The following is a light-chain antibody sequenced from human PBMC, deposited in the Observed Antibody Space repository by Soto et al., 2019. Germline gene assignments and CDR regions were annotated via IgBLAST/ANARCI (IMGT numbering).Light chain of an antibody. V-gene: IGKV1-33*01. CDR2: DAS. CDR3: QQYDNLPIT. Sequence: MTQSPLSLPVTPGEPASISCRSSQSLLHSNGYNYLNWYQQKPGKAPKLLIYDASNLETGVPSRFSGGGSGTDFTFTISSLQPEDIATYYCQQYDNLPITFGHGTRLEI. J-gene: IGKJ5*01. CDR1: QSLLHSNGYNY.